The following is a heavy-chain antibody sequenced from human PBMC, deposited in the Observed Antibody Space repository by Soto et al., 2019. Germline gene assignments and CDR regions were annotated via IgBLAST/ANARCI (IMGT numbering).Heavy chain of an antibody. Sequence: GGSLRLSCAASGFTFSSYAMSWVRQAPGKGLEWVSAISGSGGSTYYADSVKGRFTISRDNSKNTLYLQMNSLRAEDTAVYYCAKTLGLLPYYYMDVWGKGTTVTISS. CDR1: GFTFSSYA. D-gene: IGHD2-15*01. V-gene: IGHV3-23*01. J-gene: IGHJ6*03. CDR3: AKTLGLLPYYYMDV. CDR2: ISGSGGST.